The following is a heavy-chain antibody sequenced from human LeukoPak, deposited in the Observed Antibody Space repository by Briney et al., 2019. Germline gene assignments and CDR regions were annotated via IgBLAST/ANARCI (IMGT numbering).Heavy chain of an antibody. Sequence: GASVKVSCKASGYTFTSYGISWVRQAPGQGLEWMGWISAYSGDTNYAQKFQGRATMTTDTSTSTAYMELRSLSSDDTAVYYCVRRTSGSYSDYWGQGTLVTVSS. CDR2: ISAYSGDT. CDR1: GYTFTSYG. CDR3: VRRTSGSYSDY. J-gene: IGHJ4*02. V-gene: IGHV1-18*01. D-gene: IGHD1-26*01.